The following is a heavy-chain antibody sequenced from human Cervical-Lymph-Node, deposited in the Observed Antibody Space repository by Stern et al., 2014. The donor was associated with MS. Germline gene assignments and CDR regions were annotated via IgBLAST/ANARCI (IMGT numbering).Heavy chain of an antibody. Sequence: VTLKESGPALVKPTQTLTLTCTFSGFSLTTGGMCVTWIRQPPGKAPEWRGLLDWDGDKYYRTPLRARLTISKDTSKNQVVLTMTNMDPVDTATYYCARIRGTARLIDYWGQGTLVTVSS. D-gene: IGHD6-6*01. J-gene: IGHJ4*02. CDR3: ARIRGTARLIDY. CDR2: LDWDGDK. V-gene: IGHV2-70*01. CDR1: GFSLTTGGMC.